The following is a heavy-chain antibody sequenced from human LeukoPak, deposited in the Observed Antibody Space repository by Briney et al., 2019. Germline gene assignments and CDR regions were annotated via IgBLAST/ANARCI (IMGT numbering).Heavy chain of an antibody. D-gene: IGHD2-15*01. V-gene: IGHV4-59*01. J-gene: IGHJ5*02. Sequence: PSETLSLTCTVSGGTISSYYWSWLRQPPGKGLEWIGYIYYSGSTNYNPSLKSRVTISVDPSKNQFSLKLSSVTAADTAVYYCARAHDCSGGSCYPAWFDPWGQGTLVTVSS. CDR1: GGTISSYY. CDR2: IYYSGST. CDR3: ARAHDCSGGSCYPAWFDP.